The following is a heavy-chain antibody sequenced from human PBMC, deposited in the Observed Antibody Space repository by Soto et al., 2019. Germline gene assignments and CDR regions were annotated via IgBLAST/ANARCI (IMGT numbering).Heavy chain of an antibody. Sequence: GSLKISCKGSGYSFTSYWIGWVRQMPGKGLEWMGIIYPGDSDTRYSPSFQGQVTSSADKSISTAYLQWSSLKASDTAMYYCARHVGDYIWGSYRLIARADYYYYYYMDVWGKGTKVTVSS. CDR2: IYPGDSDT. CDR3: ARHVGDYIWGSYRLIARADYYYYYYMDV. D-gene: IGHD3-16*02. J-gene: IGHJ6*03. CDR1: GYSFTSYW. V-gene: IGHV5-51*01.